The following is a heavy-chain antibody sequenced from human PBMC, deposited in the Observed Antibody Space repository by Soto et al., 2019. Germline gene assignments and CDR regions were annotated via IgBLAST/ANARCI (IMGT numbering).Heavy chain of an antibody. V-gene: IGHV1-18*01. J-gene: IGHJ5*02. D-gene: IGHD4-17*01. CDR1: GYTFTSYG. CDR3: ARDRDDGDYVCWFDP. Sequence: QVQLVQSGAEVKKPGASVKVSCKASGYTFTSYGISWVRQAPGQGLEWMGWISAYNGNTNYAKKLQGRVTMTTDTSTSTAYMERRSLRSDDTSVYYCARDRDDGDYVCWFDPWGQGTLVTVSS. CDR2: ISAYNGNT.